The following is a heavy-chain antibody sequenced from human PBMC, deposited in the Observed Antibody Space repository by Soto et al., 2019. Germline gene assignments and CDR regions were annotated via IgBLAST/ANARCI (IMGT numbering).Heavy chain of an antibody. D-gene: IGHD2-21*01. CDR1: GGSVSGVDYF. CDR3: AREERKGIISWFDP. V-gene: IGHV4-30-4*01. Sequence: SETLSLTCTVSGGSVSGVDYFWSWIRQSPGKGLEWIGYIYYTGITHLNPSLKSRLTMAVDTSKNEFSLKLTSVSAADTAVYFCAREERKGIISWFDPWGQGSLVTVSS. J-gene: IGHJ5*02. CDR2: IYYTGIT.